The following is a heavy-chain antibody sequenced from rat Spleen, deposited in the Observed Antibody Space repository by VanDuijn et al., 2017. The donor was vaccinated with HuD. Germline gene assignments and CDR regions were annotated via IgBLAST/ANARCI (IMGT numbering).Heavy chain of an antibody. V-gene: IGHV3-1*01. Sequence: DVQLQESGPGLVKPSQSLSLTWSVTGYSITSNYWGWIRKFPGNKMEWMGYINYSGGTCYNPSLKSRISITRDTSKNHFFLQLNSVTPEDTATYFCARTYYYDGSYYPFVYWGQGALVSVSS. J-gene: IGHJ3*01. CDR3: ARTYYYDGSYYPFVY. CDR1: GYSITSNY. CDR2: INYSGGT. D-gene: IGHD1-12*02.